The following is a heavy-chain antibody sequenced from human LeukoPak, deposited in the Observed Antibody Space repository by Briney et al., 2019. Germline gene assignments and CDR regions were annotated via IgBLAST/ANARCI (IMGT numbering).Heavy chain of an antibody. D-gene: IGHD3-3*01. V-gene: IGHV1-18*01. CDR2: ISAYNGNT. CDR1: GYTFTSYG. J-gene: IGHJ4*02. Sequence: ASVKVSCKASGYTFTSYGISWVRQAPGQGLEWMGWISAYNGNTNHAQKLQGRVTMTTDTSTSTAYMELRSLRSDDTAVYYCARDSTCDFWSGYYHNWGQGTLATVSS. CDR3: ARDSTCDFWSGYYHN.